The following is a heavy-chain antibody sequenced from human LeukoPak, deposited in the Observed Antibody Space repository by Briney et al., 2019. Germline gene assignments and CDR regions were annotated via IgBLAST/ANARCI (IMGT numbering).Heavy chain of an antibody. CDR1: GYNFTAYY. CDR2: INPNSGTT. J-gene: IGHJ4*02. V-gene: IGHV1-2*02. CDR3: ARDLNGHVWGSHRYTGAFDY. Sequence: ASVKVSCKASGYNFTAYYIHWVRQAPGHGLEWMGWINPNSGTTNVAQKFRGSVTMTRSTSNNTADLDLSSLRSDDTAVYYCARDLNGHVWGSHRYTGAFDYWGQGSLVIVSS. D-gene: IGHD3-16*02.